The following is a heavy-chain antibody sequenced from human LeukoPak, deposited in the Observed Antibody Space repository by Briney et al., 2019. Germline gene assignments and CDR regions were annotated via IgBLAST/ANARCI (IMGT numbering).Heavy chain of an antibody. CDR3: ARGYSSSWYNWLDP. CDR2: INNDGSTT. Sequence: PGGSLRLSCAASGFTFNSYWMHWVRQAPGKGLAWVSQINNDGSTTRYADSVKGRFTISRDNAENTLYLQMNSLRAEDAAVYYCARGYSSSWYNWLDPWGQGTLVTVPS. V-gene: IGHV3-74*01. D-gene: IGHD6-13*01. J-gene: IGHJ5*02. CDR1: GFTFNSYW.